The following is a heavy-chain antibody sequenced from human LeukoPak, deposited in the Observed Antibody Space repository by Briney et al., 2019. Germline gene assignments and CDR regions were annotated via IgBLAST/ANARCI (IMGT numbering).Heavy chain of an antibody. CDR1: GFTFSSYW. CDR2: INSDGSST. J-gene: IGHJ6*02. Sequence: GGSLRLSCAASGFTFSSYWMHWVRQAPGKGLVWVSRINSDGSSTSYADSVKGRFTISRDNAKNTLYLQMNSLRAEDTAMYYCARAYSSRAQYYHYGMDVWGQGTTVTVSS. D-gene: IGHD4-11*01. V-gene: IGHV3-74*01. CDR3: ARAYSSRAQYYHYGMDV.